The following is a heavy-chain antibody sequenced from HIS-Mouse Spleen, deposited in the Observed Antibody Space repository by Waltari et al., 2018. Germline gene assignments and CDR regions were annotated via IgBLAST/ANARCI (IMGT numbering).Heavy chain of an antibody. CDR1: GGSISSYY. CDR3: ARDHSHYYDSSGYFDY. V-gene: IGHV4-4*07. J-gene: IGHJ4*02. Sequence: QVQLQESGPGLVKPSETLSLTCTVSGGSISSYYWSWIRQPAGKGLEWIGRIDTSGSTNYNPSLKSRVTMSVDTSKNQFSLKLSSVTAADTAVYYCARDHSHYYDSSGYFDYWGQGTLVTVSS. D-gene: IGHD3-22*01. CDR2: IDTSGST.